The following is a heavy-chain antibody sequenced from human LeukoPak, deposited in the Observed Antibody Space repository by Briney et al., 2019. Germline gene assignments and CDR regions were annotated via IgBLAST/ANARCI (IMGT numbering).Heavy chain of an antibody. D-gene: IGHD1-14*01. J-gene: IGHJ4*02. CDR2: GSTSGST. Sequence: SETLSLTCTVSGASISSYYWSWIRQPAGKGLEWIGRGSTSGSTNYNPSLKSRVTMSVETSKNQFSLKLTSVTAADTAVYYCSRAGTGFNIPGAYWGQGTLVTVSS. CDR1: GASISSYY. V-gene: IGHV4-4*07. CDR3: SRAGTGFNIPGAY.